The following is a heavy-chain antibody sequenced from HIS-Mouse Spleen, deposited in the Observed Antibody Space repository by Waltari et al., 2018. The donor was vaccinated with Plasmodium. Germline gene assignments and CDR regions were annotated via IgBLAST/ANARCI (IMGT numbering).Heavy chain of an antibody. V-gene: IGHV3-48*01. J-gene: IGHJ3*02. CDR2: ISSSSSTI. CDR1: GFPFSRYS. Sequence: EVQLVESGGGLVQPGGSLRLSCSASGFPFSRYSMHWVRQAPGKGLEWVSYISSSSSTIYYADSVKGRFTISRDNAKNSLFLQMNSLRAEDTAVYYCAREKHSSSWYDAFDIWGQGTMVTVSS. CDR3: AREKHSSSWYDAFDI. D-gene: IGHD6-13*01.